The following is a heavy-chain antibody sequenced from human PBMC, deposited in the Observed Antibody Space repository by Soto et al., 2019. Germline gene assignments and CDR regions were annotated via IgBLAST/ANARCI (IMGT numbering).Heavy chain of an antibody. D-gene: IGHD1-1*01. CDR1: GYTFTSYG. CDR3: ARRAGNNWKDGGDWLDA. Sequence: ASVKVSCKASGYTFTSYGISWVRQAPGQGLEWMGWISAYNGNTNYAQKLQGRVTMTRDTSTSTVYMELSSLRADDTAVHYCARRAGNNWKDGGDWLDAWGQGTLVTVSS. J-gene: IGHJ5*02. V-gene: IGHV1-18*01. CDR2: ISAYNGNT.